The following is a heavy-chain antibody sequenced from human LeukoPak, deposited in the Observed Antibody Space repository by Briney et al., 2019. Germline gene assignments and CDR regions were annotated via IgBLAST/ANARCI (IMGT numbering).Heavy chain of an antibody. V-gene: IGHV4-61*02. J-gene: IGHJ5*02. CDR1: GGSISSGSYY. Sequence: PSQTLSLTCTVSGGSISSGSYYWSWIRQPAGKGLEWIGRIYTSGSTNYNPSLKSRVTISVDTSKNQFSLKLSSVTAADTAVYYCARGRSWGQGTLVTVSS. CDR3: ARGRS. CDR2: IYTSGST.